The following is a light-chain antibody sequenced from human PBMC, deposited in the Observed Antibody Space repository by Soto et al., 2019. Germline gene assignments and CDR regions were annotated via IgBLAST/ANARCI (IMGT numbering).Light chain of an antibody. CDR1: QTINSY. V-gene: IGKV1-39*01. Sequence: DIQMTQSPSSLSASVGDRVTITCRASQTINSYLNWYQQKPGEAPKLLIYAASTLQSGVPSRFSGSGSGTDFTLTISSLQPEDFATYYCQQSYSPLWTFGQGTKVDIK. CDR2: AAS. J-gene: IGKJ1*01. CDR3: QQSYSPLWT.